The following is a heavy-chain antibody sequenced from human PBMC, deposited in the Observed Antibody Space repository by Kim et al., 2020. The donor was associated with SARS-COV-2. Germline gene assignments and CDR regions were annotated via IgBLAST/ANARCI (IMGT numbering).Heavy chain of an antibody. Sequence: YAQKFQGRVTMTRATSISTAYMELSRLRSDDTAVYYCAREGRGDRDAFDIWGQGTMVTVSS. V-gene: IGHV1-2*02. J-gene: IGHJ3*02. D-gene: IGHD7-27*01. CDR3: AREGRGDRDAFDI.